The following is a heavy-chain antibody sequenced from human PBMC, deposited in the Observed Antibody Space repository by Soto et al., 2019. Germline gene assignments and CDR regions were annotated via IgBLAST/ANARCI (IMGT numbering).Heavy chain of an antibody. CDR2: IYHSGST. Sequence: KTXGTLALTCAVSGGSISSSNWWSCVRQPPGKGLEWIGEIYHSGSTNYNPSLKSRVTISVDKSKNQFSLKLSSVTAADTAVYYCARGAGPLEWSKYYYYGMDVWGQGTTVTVSS. J-gene: IGHJ6*02. V-gene: IGHV4-4*02. D-gene: IGHD3-3*01. CDR3: ARGAGPLEWSKYYYYGMDV. CDR1: GGSISSSNW.